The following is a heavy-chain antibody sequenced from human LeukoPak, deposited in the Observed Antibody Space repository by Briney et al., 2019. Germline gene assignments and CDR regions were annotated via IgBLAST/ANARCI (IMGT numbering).Heavy chain of an antibody. CDR3: AREGADGYNVGFDY. CDR1: GFTFSSYE. D-gene: IGHD5-24*01. CDR2: IYSSGGNI. Sequence: PGGSLRLSCAASGFTFSSYEMNWVRQAPGKGLEWVSCIYSSGGNIYYADSVKGRFTISRDNAKNSLYLQMNSLRVEDTAVYYCAREGADGYNVGFDYWGQGTLVTVS. V-gene: IGHV3-48*03. J-gene: IGHJ4*02.